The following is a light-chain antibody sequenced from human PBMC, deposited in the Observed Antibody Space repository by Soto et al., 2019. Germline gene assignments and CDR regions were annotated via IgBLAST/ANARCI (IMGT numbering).Light chain of an antibody. Sequence: IVLTQSPCTPTLSSGARATLSLRASQNMGNNYLSWYQQKPGQAPRLLIYDASSSATGVRARFSGSGSGKAFTLTISRLEPDEFAVYYCQRYGGSNTFGQGTKVDI. CDR1: QNMGNNY. CDR3: QRYGGSNT. CDR2: DAS. J-gene: IGKJ2*01. V-gene: IGKV3-20*01.